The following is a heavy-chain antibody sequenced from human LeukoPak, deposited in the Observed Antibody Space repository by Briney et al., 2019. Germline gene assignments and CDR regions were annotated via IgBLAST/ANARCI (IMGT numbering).Heavy chain of an antibody. CDR2: LYYSGNT. J-gene: IGHJ4*02. D-gene: IGHD3-3*01. Sequence: SETLSLTCTVSGGSISSSTYYWGWIRQPPGKGLEWIGSLYYSGNTYYNTSLKSRVTIDTSKNQFSLKLSSVTAADTAVYYCASAALEWLSLDYWGQGTLVTVSS. CDR1: GGSISSSTYY. V-gene: IGHV4-39*01. CDR3: ASAALEWLSLDY.